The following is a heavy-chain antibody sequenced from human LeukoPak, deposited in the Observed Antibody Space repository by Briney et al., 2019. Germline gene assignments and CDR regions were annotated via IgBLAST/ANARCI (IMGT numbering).Heavy chain of an antibody. V-gene: IGHV3-23*01. D-gene: IGHD1-1*01. J-gene: IGHJ4*02. Sequence: PGGSLRLSCAASGFAFSTYAMSWVRQAPGKGLEWVSAISNSGGSTYYADFVKGRFTISRDNSKNTLYLQMSSLRAEDTAAYYCAKDVNWYGNLDYWGQGTLVTVSS. CDR1: GFAFSTYA. CDR2: ISNSGGST. CDR3: AKDVNWYGNLDY.